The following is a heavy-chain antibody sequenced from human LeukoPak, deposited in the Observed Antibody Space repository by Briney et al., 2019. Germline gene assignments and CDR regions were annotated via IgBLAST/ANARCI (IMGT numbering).Heavy chain of an antibody. CDR3: ARVHDSSGYFSLYYFDY. CDR2: INHSGST. V-gene: IGHV4-34*01. J-gene: IGHJ4*02. D-gene: IGHD3-22*01. CDR1: GDSISNFY. Sequence: SETLSLTCTVSGDSISNFYWSWIRQPPGKGLEWIGEINHSGSTNYNPSLKSRVTISVDTSKNQFSLKLSSVTAADTAVYYCARVHDSSGYFSLYYFDYWGQGTLVTVSS.